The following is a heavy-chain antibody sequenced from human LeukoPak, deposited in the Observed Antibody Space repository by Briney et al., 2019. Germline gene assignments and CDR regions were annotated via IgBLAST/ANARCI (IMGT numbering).Heavy chain of an antibody. Sequence: GRSLRLSCAASGFTFDDYAMHWVRQAPGKGLEWVSGISWNSGSIGYADSVKGRFTISRDNAKNSLYLQMNSLRAEDTALYYCAKDIQGAVTTSSPDYWGQGTLVTVSS. D-gene: IGHD4-17*01. J-gene: IGHJ4*02. V-gene: IGHV3-9*01. CDR2: ISWNSGSI. CDR1: GFTFDDYA. CDR3: AKDIQGAVTTSSPDY.